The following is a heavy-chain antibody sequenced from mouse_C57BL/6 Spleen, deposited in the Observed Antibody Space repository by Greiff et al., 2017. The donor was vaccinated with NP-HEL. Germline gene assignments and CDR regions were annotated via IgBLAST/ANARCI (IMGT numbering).Heavy chain of an antibody. Sequence: EVQLQQSGTVLARPGASVKMSCKTSGYTFTSYWMHWVKQRPGQGLEWIGAIYPGHSDTSYNQKFKGKAKLTAVTSASTAYMELSSLTNEDSAVYYGTRGNYGSSRYAMDYWGQGTSVTVSS. CDR2: IYPGHSDT. CDR3: TRGNYGSSRYAMDY. D-gene: IGHD1-1*01. CDR1: GYTFTSYW. V-gene: IGHV1-5*01. J-gene: IGHJ4*01.